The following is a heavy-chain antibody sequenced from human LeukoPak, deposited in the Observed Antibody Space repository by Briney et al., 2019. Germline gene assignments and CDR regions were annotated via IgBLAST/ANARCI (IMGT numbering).Heavy chain of an antibody. J-gene: IGHJ4*02. Sequence: PGGSLRLSCAASGFTFSSYAMHWVRQAPGKGLEWVTIISYDGSYTSYADSVKGRFAISRDNSKNTLYLQMNSLRAEDTAVYYCAKVDSYYPTCVDYWGQGTLVTVSS. D-gene: IGHD2-21*02. CDR1: GFTFSSYA. CDR3: AKVDSYYPTCVDY. CDR2: ISYDGSYT. V-gene: IGHV3-30*09.